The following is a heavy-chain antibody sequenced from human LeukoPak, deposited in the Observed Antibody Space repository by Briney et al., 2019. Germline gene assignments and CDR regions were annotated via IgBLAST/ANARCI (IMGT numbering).Heavy chain of an antibody. CDR3: VKDEANDAFDI. Sequence: GGSLRLSCSASGFTFNNYAMHWVRQAPGKGLEYVSAISSHGHSTYYTDSLKGRFTISRDNSKNTVYLQMSGLRAEDTAVYYCVKDEANDAFDIWGQGTMVTVSS. V-gene: IGHV3-64D*09. J-gene: IGHJ3*02. CDR1: GFTFNNYA. CDR2: ISSHGHST.